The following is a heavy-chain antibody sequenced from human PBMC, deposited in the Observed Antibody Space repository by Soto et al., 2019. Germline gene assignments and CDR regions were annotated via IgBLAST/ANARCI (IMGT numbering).Heavy chain of an antibody. D-gene: IGHD1-26*01. V-gene: IGHV4-4*07. J-gene: IGHJ5*02. Sequence: QVQLQESGPGLVKPSETLSLTCTVSGGSINSYYWSWIRQPAGKGLEWIGRIYTSGSTNYNPSLKSRVTMSVDTSKNRFSLKLSSVTAADTAVYYCARGIYSKVGATIWFDPWCQGTLVTVSS. CDR3: ARGIYSKVGATIWFDP. CDR2: IYTSGST. CDR1: GGSINSYY.